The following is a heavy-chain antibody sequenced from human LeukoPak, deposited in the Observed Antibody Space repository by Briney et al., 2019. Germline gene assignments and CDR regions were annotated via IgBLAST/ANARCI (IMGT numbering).Heavy chain of an antibody. D-gene: IGHD3-10*01. CDR2: ISAYNGNT. CDR1: GYTFTSYG. J-gene: IGHJ4*02. V-gene: IGHV1-18*01. Sequence: ASVKVSCKASGYTFTSYGISWVRQAPGQGLEWMGWISAYNGNTNYAQKLQGRVTVTTDTSTSTAYMELRSLRSDDTAVYYCARDGRLYGSGSPAHFDYWGQGTLVTVSS. CDR3: ARDGRLYGSGSPAHFDY.